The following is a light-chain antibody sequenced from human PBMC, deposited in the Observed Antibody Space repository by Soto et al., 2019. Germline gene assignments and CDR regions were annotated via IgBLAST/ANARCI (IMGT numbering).Light chain of an antibody. V-gene: IGLV2-14*03. CDR3: GSYAPSSTGL. CDR2: EVI. J-gene: IGLJ1*01. Sequence: QSVLTQPASVSGSPGQSITISCTGTSSDVGAYDFVSWYQQHPDKAPKLMIYEVIYRPSGVSNRFSGSKSFNTATLTISWPQPEHGGYYYRGSYAPSSTGLCGTGAKATV. CDR1: SSDVGAYDF.